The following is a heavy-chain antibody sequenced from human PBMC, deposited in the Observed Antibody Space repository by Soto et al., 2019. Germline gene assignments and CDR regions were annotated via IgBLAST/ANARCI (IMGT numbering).Heavy chain of an antibody. CDR3: AKGGFSGTRVYVFDI. CDR1: GFKISSSS. Sequence: PWGSLRLSCAAFGFKISSSSMNWVRQAPGRGLEWVAYISDSGSNTLYADSVKGRFTVSRDTAKNSLYLQMSGLRDEDRAVYYCAKGGFSGTRVYVFDIWGQGTMVTVSS. J-gene: IGHJ3*02. CDR2: ISDSGSNT. V-gene: IGHV3-48*02. D-gene: IGHD1-26*01.